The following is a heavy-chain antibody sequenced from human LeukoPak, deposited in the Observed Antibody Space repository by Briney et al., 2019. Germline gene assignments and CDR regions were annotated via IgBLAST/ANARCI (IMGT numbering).Heavy chain of an antibody. V-gene: IGHV3-23*01. D-gene: IGHD6-13*01. CDR3: ARSYSSSWYSFDY. CDR1: GFTFSSYA. Sequence: GGSLRLSCATSGFTFSSYAMTWVRQAPGKGLEWVSALSASGGTSYYADSVKGRFTISRDNAKNTLYLQMNSLRAEDTAVYYCARSYSSSWYSFDYWGQGTLVTVSS. J-gene: IGHJ4*02. CDR2: LSASGGTS.